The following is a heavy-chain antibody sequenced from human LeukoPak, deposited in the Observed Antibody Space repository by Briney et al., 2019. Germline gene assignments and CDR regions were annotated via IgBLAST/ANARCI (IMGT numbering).Heavy chain of an antibody. Sequence: SVKVSCKASGYTFTGYYMHWVRQAPGQGLEWMGRIIPIFGTANYAQKFQGRVTITTDESTSTAYMELSSLRSEDTAVYYCARIAVAGNRDDYWGQGTLVTVSS. J-gene: IGHJ4*02. V-gene: IGHV1-69*05. CDR2: IIPIFGTA. CDR3: ARIAVAGNRDDY. CDR1: GYTFTGYY. D-gene: IGHD6-19*01.